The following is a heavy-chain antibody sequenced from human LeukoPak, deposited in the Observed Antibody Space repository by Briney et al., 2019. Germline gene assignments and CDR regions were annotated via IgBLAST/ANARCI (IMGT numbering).Heavy chain of an antibody. D-gene: IGHD3-16*01. CDR2: IKQDGSEK. CDR3: ARGRPIMITFGGVCYFDY. CDR1: GFTFSSYW. V-gene: IGHV3-7*01. Sequence: GGSLRLSCAASGFTFSSYWMSWVRQAPGKGLEWVANIKQDGSEKYYVDSVKGRFTISRDNAKNSPYLQMNSLRAEDTAVYYCARGRPIMITFGGVCYFDYWGQGTLVTVSS. J-gene: IGHJ4*02.